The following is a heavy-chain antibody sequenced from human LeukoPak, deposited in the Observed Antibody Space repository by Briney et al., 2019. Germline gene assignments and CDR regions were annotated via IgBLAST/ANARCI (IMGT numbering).Heavy chain of an antibody. J-gene: IGHJ3*02. CDR3: ARDLKGPVNDVFDM. CDR2: SNSDGSST. V-gene: IGHV3-74*01. CDR1: GFTFSSYA. Sequence: PGGSLRLSCAASGFTFSSYAMSWVRRAPGKGLVWVSHSNSDGSSTSYADSVRGRFTISRDNAKNTLYLQMNSLRAEDTAVYYCARDLKGPVNDVFDMWGQGTMVTVSS. D-gene: IGHD4-23*01.